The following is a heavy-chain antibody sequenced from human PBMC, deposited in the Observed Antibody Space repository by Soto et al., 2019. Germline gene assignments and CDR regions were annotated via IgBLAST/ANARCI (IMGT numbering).Heavy chain of an antibody. D-gene: IGHD1-1*01. CDR2: TTNTGGTT. V-gene: IGHV3-23*01. CDR3: AKLRRGATGTEGFHP. J-gene: IGHJ5*02. CDR1: EDSFDNSA. Sequence: GGSLRLSCAASEDSFDNSAMTWVRQAPGKGLEWVSTTTNTGGTTHYADSVQGRFTVSRDNFRKTLYQLMNSLRAEDMAVYYCAKLRRGATGTEGFHPWGQGTLVTVSS.